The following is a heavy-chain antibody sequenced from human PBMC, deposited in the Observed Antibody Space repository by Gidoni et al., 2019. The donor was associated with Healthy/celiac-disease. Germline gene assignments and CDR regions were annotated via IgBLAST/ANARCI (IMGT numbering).Heavy chain of an antibody. D-gene: IGHD3-22*01. J-gene: IGHJ5*02. CDR2: INPNSGGT. CDR1: GYTFTGYY. Sequence: QVQLVQSGAEVKKPGASVKVSCKASGYTFTGYYMHWVRQAPGQGLEWMGWINPNSGGTNYAQKFQGRVTMTRDTSISTAYMELSRLRSDDTAVYYCARDRVKSGYYRKDWFDPWGQGTLVTVSS. CDR3: ARDRVKSGYYRKDWFDP. V-gene: IGHV1-2*02.